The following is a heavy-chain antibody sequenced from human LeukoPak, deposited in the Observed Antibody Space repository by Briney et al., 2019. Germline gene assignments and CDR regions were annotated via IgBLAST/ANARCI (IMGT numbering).Heavy chain of an antibody. D-gene: IGHD3-22*01. J-gene: IGHJ4*02. CDR3: ASADYYDSSGYWMGFDY. V-gene: IGHV3-21*04. CDR2: ISSSSSYI. CDR1: GFTFSSYS. Sequence: PGGSLRLSCAASGFTFSSYSMNWVRQAPGKGLEWVSSISSSSSYIYYADSVKGRFTISRDNAKNSLYLQMNSLRAEDTAVYYCASADYYDSSGYWMGFDYWGQGTLVTVSS.